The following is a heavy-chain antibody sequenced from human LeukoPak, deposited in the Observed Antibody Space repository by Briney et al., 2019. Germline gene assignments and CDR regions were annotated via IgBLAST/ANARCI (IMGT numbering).Heavy chain of an antibody. CDR2: ISYSGST. V-gene: IGHV4-59*01. D-gene: IGHD4-17*01. J-gene: IGHJ4*02. CDR3: ARAGSFRLTTTL. CDR1: GGSISPYY. Sequence: ASETLSLTCAVSGGSISPYYWMWIRQLLGTGLEWIGYISYSGSTSFNPSLKSRVTISLDTSTNRVSLKLSSVTAADTALYYCARAGSFRLTTTLWGQGTLVTVSS.